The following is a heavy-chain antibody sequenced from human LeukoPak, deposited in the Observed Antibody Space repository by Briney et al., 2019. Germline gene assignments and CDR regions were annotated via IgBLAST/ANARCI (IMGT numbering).Heavy chain of an antibody. Sequence: GGSLRLSCAASGFTFSSYAMHWVRQAPGKGLEWVAVISYDGSNKYYADSVKGRFTISRDNSKNTLYLQMNSLRAEDTAVYYCARSSSSWYPLPCYGMDVWGQGTTVTVSS. CDR2: ISYDGSNK. V-gene: IGHV3-30-3*01. D-gene: IGHD6-13*01. CDR3: ARSSSSWYPLPCYGMDV. CDR1: GFTFSSYA. J-gene: IGHJ6*02.